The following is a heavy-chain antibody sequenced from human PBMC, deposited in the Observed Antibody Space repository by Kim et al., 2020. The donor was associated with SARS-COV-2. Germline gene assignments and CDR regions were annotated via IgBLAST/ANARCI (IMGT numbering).Heavy chain of an antibody. CDR1: GFTFSDYY. D-gene: IGHD4-17*01. V-gene: IGHV3-11*06. CDR2: ITGSSNYA. CDR3: AAAHDYGDDFDTCHL. Sequence: GGSLRLSCAASGFTFSDYYMSWIRQAPGKGLEWLSYITGSSNYANYADSVRGRFTISRDNAKNSLFLQMNSLRAEDTAVYYCAAAHDYGDDFDTCHLWGQGTWVTVPS. J-gene: IGHJ3*01.